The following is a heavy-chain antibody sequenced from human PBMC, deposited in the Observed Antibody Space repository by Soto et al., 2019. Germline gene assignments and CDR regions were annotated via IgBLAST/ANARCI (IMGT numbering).Heavy chain of an antibody. CDR1: GFTFRNYV. J-gene: IGHJ4*02. CDR2: ISSDGSNK. Sequence: QVQLVESGGGVVQPGRSLSLSCAASGFTFRNYVMHWVRQAPGKGLEWVAVISSDGSNKYYADSVKGRFTISRDNSKNTLSLQMTSLRIEDTAVYYCTNDRATHRNYWGQGTLVTVSS. D-gene: IGHD5-12*01. V-gene: IGHV3-30*18. CDR3: TNDRATHRNY.